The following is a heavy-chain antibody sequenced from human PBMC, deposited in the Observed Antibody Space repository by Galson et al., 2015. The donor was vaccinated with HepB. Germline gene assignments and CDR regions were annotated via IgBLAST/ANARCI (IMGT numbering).Heavy chain of an antibody. J-gene: IGHJ5*02. Sequence: SLRLSCAASGFDFGNYAMHWVRQAPAKGLEWVAVISYNGNNKYYAHSVKGRFTISRDNSKDTLYLEMDTLRGDDTAVYYCARDLSSSWPYSWFDPWGQGTLVTVSS. CDR1: GFDFGNYA. D-gene: IGHD6-13*01. V-gene: IGHV3-30*04. CDR3: ARDLSSSWPYSWFDP. CDR2: ISYNGNNK.